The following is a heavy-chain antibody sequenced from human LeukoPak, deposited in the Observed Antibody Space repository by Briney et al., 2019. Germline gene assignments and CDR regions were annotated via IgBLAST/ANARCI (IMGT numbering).Heavy chain of an antibody. CDR2: INTDGSTT. Sequence: GGSLRLSCAASGFIFSTYAMSWVRHAPGKGLVWVSRINTDGSTTNYADSVKGRFTISRDNAKNTLYLQMNDLRAEDTAVYYCARAGSFRFDYWGQGTLVTVSS. D-gene: IGHD3-10*01. J-gene: IGHJ4*02. CDR3: ARAGSFRFDY. V-gene: IGHV3-74*01. CDR1: GFIFSTYA.